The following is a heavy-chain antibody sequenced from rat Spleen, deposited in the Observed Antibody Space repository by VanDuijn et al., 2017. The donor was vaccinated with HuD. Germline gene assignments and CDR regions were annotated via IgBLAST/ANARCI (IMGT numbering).Heavy chain of an antibody. CDR1: GFTFSNYY. V-gene: IGHV5-25*01. Sequence: EVQLVESGGGLVQPGRSLKLSCAASGFTFSNYYMAWVRQAPTKGLEWVATISSSGDNTYYRDSVKGRFTFSRDNAKSTLYLQMDSLKSEDTATYYCATEPLNYGGPHWFAYWGQGTLVTVSS. J-gene: IGHJ3*01. D-gene: IGHD1-11*01. CDR3: ATEPLNYGGPHWFAY. CDR2: ISSSGDNT.